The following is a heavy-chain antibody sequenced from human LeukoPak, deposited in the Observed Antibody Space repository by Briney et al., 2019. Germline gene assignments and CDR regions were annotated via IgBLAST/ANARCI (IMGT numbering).Heavy chain of an antibody. CDR2: IRNDGSIK. V-gene: IGHV3-30*02. CDR1: GFSFSHFG. CDR3: AKDTPEPYFDH. J-gene: IGHJ4*02. Sequence: GGSLRLSCAASGFSFSHFGMHWVRQAPGKGLEWVAFIRNDGSIKYFADSVKGRVTISRDNSKNTLYLQMNSLRAEDTALYYCAKDTPEPYFDHWGQGTLVTVSS. D-gene: IGHD1-14*01.